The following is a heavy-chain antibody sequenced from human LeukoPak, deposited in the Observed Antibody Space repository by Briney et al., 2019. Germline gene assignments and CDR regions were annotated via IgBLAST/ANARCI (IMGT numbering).Heavy chain of an antibody. CDR2: ISGHGGDT. Sequence: GGSLRLSCAASGFTFSNFAMAWVRQAPGKGLEWVSGISGHGGDTYYADSVKGRFTISRDNSKNTLYLQMNSLRAEDTAVYYCAKDRGYYGSGGSDYWGQGTLVTVSS. V-gene: IGHV3-23*01. D-gene: IGHD3-10*01. CDR3: AKDRGYYGSGGSDY. CDR1: GFTFSNFA. J-gene: IGHJ4*02.